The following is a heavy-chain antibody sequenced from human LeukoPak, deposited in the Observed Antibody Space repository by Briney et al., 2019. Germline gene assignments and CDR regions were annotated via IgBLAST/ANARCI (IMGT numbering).Heavy chain of an antibody. CDR3: ARIVLPYYYDTTALKGYFDL. D-gene: IGHD3-22*01. CDR1: GGSFTGCY. V-gene: IGHV4-34*01. CDR2: INRNGNT. Sequence: SETLSLTCAVYGGSFTGCYWSWIRQPPGKGLEWIGEINRNGNTNYNPSLKSRVTMSVDTSKKQFSLNLSSVTAADTAVYYCARIVLPYYYDTTALKGYFDLWGRGTLVTVSS. J-gene: IGHJ2*01.